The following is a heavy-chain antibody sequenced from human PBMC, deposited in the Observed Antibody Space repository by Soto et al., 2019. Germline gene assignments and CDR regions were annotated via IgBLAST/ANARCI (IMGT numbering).Heavy chain of an antibody. V-gene: IGHV3-30-3*01. CDR1: GFTFSSYA. CDR3: ASQKDGYSNHPLDY. Sequence: GGSLRLSCAASGFTFSSYAMHWVRQAPGKGLEWVAVISYDGSNKYYADSVKGRFTISRDNSKNTLYLQMNSLRAEDTAVYYCASQKDGYSNHPLDYWGQGTLVTVSS. CDR2: ISYDGSNK. J-gene: IGHJ4*02. D-gene: IGHD4-4*01.